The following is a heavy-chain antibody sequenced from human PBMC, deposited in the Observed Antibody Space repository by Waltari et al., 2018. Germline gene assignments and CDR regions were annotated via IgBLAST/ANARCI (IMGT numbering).Heavy chain of an antibody. CDR2: RKQDGSEK. D-gene: IGHD2-21*02. J-gene: IGHJ4*02. CDR3: ARGVTTVEY. V-gene: IGHV3-7*04. CDR1: GLTFTNHW. Sequence: EVQLVESGGGLVQPGGSLRRSCSCSGLTFTNHWLSWVRQAPGKGPEWVASRKQDGSEKYYVDSMKGRFTISRDNAKNSLSLQMDSLRAEDTAVYFCARGVTTVEYWGQGTLVTVSS.